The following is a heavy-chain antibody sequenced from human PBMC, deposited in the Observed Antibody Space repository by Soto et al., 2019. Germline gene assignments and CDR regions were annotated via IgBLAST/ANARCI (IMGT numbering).Heavy chain of an antibody. J-gene: IGHJ6*02. CDR3: AREAGYYYYGMDV. CDR2: ISSSSSYI. Sequence: PGGSLRLSCAASGFTFSSYSMNWVRQAPGKGLEWVSSISSSSSYIYYADSVKGRFTVSRDNAKNSLYLQMNSLRAEDTAVYYCAREAGYYYYGMDVWGQGTTVTVSS. V-gene: IGHV3-21*01. CDR1: GFTFSSYS.